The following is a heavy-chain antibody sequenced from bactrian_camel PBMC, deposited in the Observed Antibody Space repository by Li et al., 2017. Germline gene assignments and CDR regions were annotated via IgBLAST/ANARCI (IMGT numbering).Heavy chain of an antibody. D-gene: IGHD1*01. V-gene: IGHV3S1*01. CDR3: AAVRACPTVSLQPDMYYY. CDR2: IYTGSGST. Sequence: HVQLVESGGGSVAAGGSLRLSCAASGSTYSSYCMGWFRQAPGKEREGVATIYTGSGSTYYGASVKGRFTISQDNADNTLYLQMNDLRPEDTAMYYCAAVRACPTVSLQPDMYYYWGHGTQVTVS. J-gene: IGHJ4*01. CDR1: GSTYSSYC.